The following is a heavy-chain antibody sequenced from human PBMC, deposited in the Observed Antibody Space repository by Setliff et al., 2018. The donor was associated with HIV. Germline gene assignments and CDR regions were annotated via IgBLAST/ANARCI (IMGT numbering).Heavy chain of an antibody. J-gene: IGHJ6*03. CDR3: ARCGYSYGFLGVTYYFYMDV. CDR2: IYSSGST. CDR1: GGSINSYY. V-gene: IGHV4-4*07. Sequence: SETLSLTCTVSGGSINSYYWSWIRQPAGKGLEWIGRIYSSGSTNYNPSLKSRVTMSVDTSKNQFYLNLTSVTAADTAIYYCARCGYSYGFLGVTYYFYMDVWGKGTAVTVSS. D-gene: IGHD5-18*01.